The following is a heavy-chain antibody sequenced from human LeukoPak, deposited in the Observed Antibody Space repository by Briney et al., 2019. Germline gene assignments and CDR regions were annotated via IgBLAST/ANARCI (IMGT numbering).Heavy chain of an antibody. CDR2: ISPYNGNT. Sequence: ASVKVSCKASGYTFTSYGISWVRQAPGQGLEWMGWISPYNGNTNYAPKLQGRVTMTTDTATSTAYMELTSLTSDDTAVYYCARDRQCGYWGQVTLVTVSS. V-gene: IGHV1-18*01. J-gene: IGHJ4*02. CDR1: GYTFTSYG. D-gene: IGHD2-21*01. CDR3: ARDRQCGY.